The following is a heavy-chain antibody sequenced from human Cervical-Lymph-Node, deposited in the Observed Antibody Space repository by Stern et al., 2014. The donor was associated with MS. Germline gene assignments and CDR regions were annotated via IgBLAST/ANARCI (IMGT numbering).Heavy chain of an antibody. Sequence: EVQLLESGAEVKKPGESLRISCKGSGYTFSNYWIGWVRQMPGKGLEWIGSIFPGDSDARYSPSFQGQITISADKSSNTAFLQWNSLKASDTAMYYCARRKYSSSYYYYFGMDVWGQGTTVTVSS. J-gene: IGHJ6*02. CDR1: GYTFSNYW. D-gene: IGHD6-13*01. CDR3: ARRKYSSSYYYYFGMDV. CDR2: IFPGDSDA. V-gene: IGHV5-51*03.